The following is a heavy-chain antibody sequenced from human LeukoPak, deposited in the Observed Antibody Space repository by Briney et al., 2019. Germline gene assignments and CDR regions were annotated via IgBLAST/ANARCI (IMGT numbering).Heavy chain of an antibody. CDR3: ARDPPHRITIFGVVRTSYFDY. V-gene: IGHV3-7*01. D-gene: IGHD3-3*01. J-gene: IGHJ4*02. Sequence: GGSLRLSCAASGFTFSDYYMSWIRQAPGKGLEWVANIKQDGSEKYYVDSVKGRFTISRGNAKNSLYLQMNSLRAEDTAVYYCARDPPHRITIFGVVRTSYFDYWGQGTLVTVSS. CDR1: GFTFSDYY. CDR2: IKQDGSEK.